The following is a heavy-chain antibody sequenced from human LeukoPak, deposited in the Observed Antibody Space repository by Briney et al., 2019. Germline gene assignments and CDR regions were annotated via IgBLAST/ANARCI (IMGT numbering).Heavy chain of an antibody. V-gene: IGHV1-8*01. D-gene: IGHD2-2*01. CDR1: GYTFTSYD. Sequence: ASVKVSCKASGYTFTSYDINWVRQATGQGLEWLGWMNPSSGNTGYAQKFQGRVTMTRDTSISTAYMELSSLRSDDTAVYYCARVHSYCSSTSCLDYWGQGTLVTVSS. CDR2: MNPSSGNT. CDR3: ARVHSYCSSTSCLDY. J-gene: IGHJ4*02.